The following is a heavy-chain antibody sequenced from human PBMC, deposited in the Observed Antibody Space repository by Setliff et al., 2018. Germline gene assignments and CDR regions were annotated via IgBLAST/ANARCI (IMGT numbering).Heavy chain of an antibody. CDR1: AYIFNSYG. J-gene: IGHJ3*01. Sequence: ASVKVSCKSSAYIFNSYGISWVRQAPGQGLEWMGWISSYNDITNYAQRFQGRVTMTTDTSTSAAYMELRSLRSDDTAVHYCAISTLSICSGGTCPNAFDVWGQGTMVTVSS. V-gene: IGHV1-18*01. CDR3: AISTLSICSGGTCPNAFDV. CDR2: ISSYNDIT. D-gene: IGHD2-15*01.